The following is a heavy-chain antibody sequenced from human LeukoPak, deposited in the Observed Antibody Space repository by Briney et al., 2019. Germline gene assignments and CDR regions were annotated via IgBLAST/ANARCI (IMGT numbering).Heavy chain of an antibody. D-gene: IGHD3-16*01. Sequence: GGSLRLSCAASGFTFSSYWMSWVRQAPGTGLEWVANIKQDGSEKYYVDSVKGRFTISRDNAKNSLYLQMNSLRAEDTAVYYCARDLVRAYVWGSSEDYWGHGTLVTVFS. CDR1: GFTFSSYW. V-gene: IGHV3-7*01. J-gene: IGHJ4*01. CDR2: IKQDGSEK. CDR3: ARDLVRAYVWGSSEDY.